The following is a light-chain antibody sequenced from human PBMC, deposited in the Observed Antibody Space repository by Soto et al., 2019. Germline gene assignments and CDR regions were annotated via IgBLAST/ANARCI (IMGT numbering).Light chain of an antibody. Sequence: EIVLTQSPGSLSLSPGQRATLSCRASQSVDATFFSWYQKKPGQAPRLLIYGASKRAAGIPDRFSGSGSGTDFTLIISRLEDEDSAVYYCQQYMSSVTFGQGTKVEIK. CDR2: GAS. CDR3: QQYMSSVT. J-gene: IGKJ1*01. CDR1: QSVDATF. V-gene: IGKV3-20*01.